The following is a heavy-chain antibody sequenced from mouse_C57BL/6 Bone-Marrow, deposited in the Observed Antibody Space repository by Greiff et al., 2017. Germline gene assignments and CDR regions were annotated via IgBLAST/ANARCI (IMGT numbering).Heavy chain of an antibody. V-gene: IGHV6-3*01. CDR1: GFTFSNYW. CDR2: IRLKSDNYAT. Sequence: VQLKQSGGGLVQPGGSMKLSCVASGFTFSNYWMNWVRQSPEKGLEWVAQIRLKSDNYATHYAESVKGRFTISRDDSKSSVYLQMNNLRAEDTGIYYCTDGSYSRDYFDYWGQGTTLTVSS. CDR3: TDGSYSRDYFDY. J-gene: IGHJ2*01. D-gene: IGHD1-1*02.